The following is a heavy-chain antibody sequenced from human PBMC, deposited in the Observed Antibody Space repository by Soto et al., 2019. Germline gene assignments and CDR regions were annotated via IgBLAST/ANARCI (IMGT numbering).Heavy chain of an antibody. V-gene: IGHV1-3*01. CDR1: GYTFTSYA. CDR2: INAGNGNT. CDR3: AGGAGTFSGRYYFGC. J-gene: IGHJ4*02. D-gene: IGHD6-19*01. Sequence: GASEKVSCKASGYTFTSYAMHWVRQAPGQRLEWMGWINAGNGNTKYSQKFQGRVTITRDTSASTAYMELSSLRSEDTAVYYCAGGAGTFSGRYYFGCCDRGTMVTVSS.